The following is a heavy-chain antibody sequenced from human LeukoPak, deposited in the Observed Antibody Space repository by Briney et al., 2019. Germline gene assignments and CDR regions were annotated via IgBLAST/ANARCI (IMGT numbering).Heavy chain of an antibody. CDR2: INHSGST. CDR3: ARDRLLGLFDY. V-gene: IGHV4-34*01. J-gene: IGHJ4*02. Sequence: SETLSLTCAVYGGSFSGYYWSWIRQPPGKGLEWIGEINHSGSTNYNPSLKSRVTISVDTSKNQFSLKLSSVTAADTAVYYCARDRLLGLFDYWGQGTLVTVSS. CDR1: GGSFSGYY. D-gene: IGHD6-25*01.